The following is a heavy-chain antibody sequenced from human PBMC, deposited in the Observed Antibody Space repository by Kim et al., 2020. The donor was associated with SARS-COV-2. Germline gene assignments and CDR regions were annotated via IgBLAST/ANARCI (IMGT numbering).Heavy chain of an antibody. J-gene: IGHJ4*02. Sequence: ASVKVSCKASRYTFSNYEMNWVRQAPGQGLEWMGWINTNTGNPTYAQDFIGRFVFSLDTSITTAYLQITSLKAEDTAVYYCARGYCSAKSCTLAGTAGALEYWGQGTRVNVSS. CDR2: INTNTGNP. CDR1: RYTFSNYE. CDR3: ARGYCSAKSCTLAGTAGALEY. V-gene: IGHV7-4-1*02. D-gene: IGHD2-15*01.